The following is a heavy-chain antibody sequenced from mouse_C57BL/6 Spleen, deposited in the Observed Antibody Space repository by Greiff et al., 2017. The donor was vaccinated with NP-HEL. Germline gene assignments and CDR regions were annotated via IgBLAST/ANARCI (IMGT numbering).Heavy chain of an antibody. Sequence: VQLQQPGAELVKPGASVKLSCKASGYTFPSYWMHWVKQRHGRGLAWIGRLAPNSGGPTYNEKFKSKATLTVDKPSSTAYMQLSSLTSEDSAVYDGARTGDYGISFDYWGQGTTLTVSS. CDR3: ARTGDYGISFDY. CDR1: GYTFPSYW. D-gene: IGHD1-1*01. CDR2: LAPNSGGP. V-gene: IGHV1-72*01. J-gene: IGHJ2*01.